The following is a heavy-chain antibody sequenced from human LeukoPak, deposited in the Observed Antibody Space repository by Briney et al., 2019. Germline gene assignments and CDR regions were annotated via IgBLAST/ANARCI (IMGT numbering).Heavy chain of an antibody. J-gene: IGHJ3*02. CDR1: GGSFSGYC. CDR2: INHSGST. V-gene: IGHV4-34*01. Sequence: SETLSLTCAVYGGSFSGYCRSWIRQPPGKGLEWIGEINHSGSTNYNPSLKSRVTISVDTSKNQFSLKLSSVTAADTAVYYCARSWATSDAFDIWGQGTMVTVSS. D-gene: IGHD5-12*01. CDR3: ARSWATSDAFDI.